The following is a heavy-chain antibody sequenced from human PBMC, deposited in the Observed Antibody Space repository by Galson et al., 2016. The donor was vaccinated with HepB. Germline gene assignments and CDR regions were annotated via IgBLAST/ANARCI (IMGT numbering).Heavy chain of an antibody. J-gene: IGHJ4*02. CDR2: MYHSGST. D-gene: IGHD5-24*01. CDR1: GASISSYY. V-gene: IGHV4-59*01. CDR3: ARRGPDMATMTH. Sequence: ETLSLTCIVSGASISSYYWSWIRQPPGKGLEWIGNMYHSGSTSYNPSLKSRVTISVDTSKNQFSLKLSSVTPADTAVYYCARRGPDMATMTHWGQGTLVTVSS.